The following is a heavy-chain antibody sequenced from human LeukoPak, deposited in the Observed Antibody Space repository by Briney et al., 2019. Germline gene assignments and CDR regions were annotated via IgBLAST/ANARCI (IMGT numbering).Heavy chain of an antibody. CDR3: APQSPGTAVPRSSYYFDY. J-gene: IGHJ4*02. Sequence: HPGGSLRLSCAASGFTFSSYAMSWVRQAPGKGLEWVSAIMGSGGSTYYGDSVKGRSTITRDNSKDTLYLQMNSLRPEDTAVYDYAPQSPGTAVPRSSYYFDYWGQGTLVTVSS. V-gene: IGHV3-23*01. CDR1: GFTFSSYA. D-gene: IGHD6-19*01. CDR2: IMGSGGST.